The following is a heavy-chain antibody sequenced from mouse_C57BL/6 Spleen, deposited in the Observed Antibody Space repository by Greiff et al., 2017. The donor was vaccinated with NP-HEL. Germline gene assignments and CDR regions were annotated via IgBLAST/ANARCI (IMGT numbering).Heavy chain of an antibody. CDR2: INPNNGGT. CDR1: GYTFTDYY. V-gene: IGHV1-26*01. CDR3: ARDFDYGSSLDY. J-gene: IGHJ2*01. D-gene: IGHD1-1*01. Sequence: EVQLQQSGPELVKPGASVKISCKASGYTFTDYYMNWVKQSHGKSLEWIGDINPNNGGTSYNQKFKGKATLTVDKSSSTAYMELRSLTSEDSAVYYWARDFDYGSSLDYWGQGTTLTVSS.